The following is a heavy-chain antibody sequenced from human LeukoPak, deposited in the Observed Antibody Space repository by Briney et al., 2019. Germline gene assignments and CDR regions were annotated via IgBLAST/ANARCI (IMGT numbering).Heavy chain of an antibody. J-gene: IGHJ4*02. CDR3: ARGGGTEWLLVPFEY. V-gene: IGHV1-8*01. CDR2: MNPHSANI. D-gene: IGHD3-22*01. Sequence: ASVKVSCKASGYTFSNYDINWVRQATGQGLEWMGWMNPHSANIGYAQKFQGRITLTMIASISTVYMELSSLSSEDTAVYYCARGGGTEWLLVPFEYWGQGTLVTVSS. CDR1: GYTFSNYD.